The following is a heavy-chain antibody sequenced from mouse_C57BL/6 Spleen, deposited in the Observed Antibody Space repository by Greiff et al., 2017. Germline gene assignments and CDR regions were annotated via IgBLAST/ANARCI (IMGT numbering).Heavy chain of an antibody. D-gene: IGHD1-1*01. V-gene: IGHV1-55*01. CDR1: GYTFTSYW. CDR2: IYPGSGST. Sequence: QVQLQQPGAELVKPGASVKMSCKASGYTFTSYWITWVKQRPGQGLEWIGDIYPGSGSTNYNEKFKSKATLTVDTSSSTAYMQLSSLTSEDSAVYYCARVITTVVEGFDYWGQGTTLTVSS. J-gene: IGHJ2*01. CDR3: ARVITTVVEGFDY.